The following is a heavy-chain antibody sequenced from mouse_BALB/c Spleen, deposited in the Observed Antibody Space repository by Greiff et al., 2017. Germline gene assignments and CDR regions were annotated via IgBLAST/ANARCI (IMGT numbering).Heavy chain of an antibody. CDR1: GFAFSSYD. V-gene: IGHV5-12-1*01. CDR3: ARGAGGWFAY. Sequence: EVHLVESGGGLVKPGGSLKLSCAASGFAFSSYDMSWVRQTPEKRLEWVAYISSGGGSTYYPDTVKGRFTISRDNAKNTLYLQMSSLKSEDTAMYYCARGAGGWFAYWGQGTLVTVSA. D-gene: IGHD3-3*01. CDR2: ISSGGGST. J-gene: IGHJ3*01.